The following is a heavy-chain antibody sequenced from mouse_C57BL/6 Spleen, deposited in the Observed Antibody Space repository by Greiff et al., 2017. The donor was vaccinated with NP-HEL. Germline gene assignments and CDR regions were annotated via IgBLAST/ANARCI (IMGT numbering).Heavy chain of an antibody. V-gene: IGHV1-15*01. CDR1: GYTFTDYE. D-gene: IGHD2-1*01. CDR3: TRRNYGNYLDA. Sequence: QVQLQQSGAELVRPGASVTLSCKASGYTFTDYEMHWVKQTPVHGLEWIGAIDPETGGTAYNQKFKGKAILTADKSSSTAYMELRSLTSEDSAVYYCTRRNYGNYLDAWGQGTTLTVSP. J-gene: IGHJ2*01. CDR2: IDPETGGT.